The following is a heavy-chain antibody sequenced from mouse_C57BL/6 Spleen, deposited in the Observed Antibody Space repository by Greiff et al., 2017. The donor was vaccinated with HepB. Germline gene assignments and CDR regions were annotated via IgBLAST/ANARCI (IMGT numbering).Heavy chain of an antibody. CDR2: IWSGGST. Sequence: VMLVESGPGLVQPSQSLSITCTVSGFSLTSYGVHWVRQSPGKGLEWLGVIWSGGSTDYNAAFISRLSISKDNSKSQVFFKMNSLQADDTAIYYCARKRLRGTLDYWGQGTTLTVSP. V-gene: IGHV2-2*01. J-gene: IGHJ2*01. CDR1: GFSLTSYG. CDR3: ARKRLRGTLDY. D-gene: IGHD1-1*01.